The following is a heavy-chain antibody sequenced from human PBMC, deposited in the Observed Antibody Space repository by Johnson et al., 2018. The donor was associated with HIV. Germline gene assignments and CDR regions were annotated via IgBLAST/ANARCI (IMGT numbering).Heavy chain of an antibody. CDR3: AKDRGSGWYWDAFDI. Sequence: QVQLVESGGGLVQPGGSLRLSCAASGFTFSSYAMSWVRQAPGKGLEWVAVISNDGSNKYYAQSVKGRFTISRDNSKNTLYLQMNSLRAEDTAVYYCAKDRGSGWYWDAFDIWGQGTMVTVSS. D-gene: IGHD6-19*01. CDR1: GFTFSSYA. J-gene: IGHJ3*02. CDR2: ISNDGSNK. V-gene: IGHV3-30*04.